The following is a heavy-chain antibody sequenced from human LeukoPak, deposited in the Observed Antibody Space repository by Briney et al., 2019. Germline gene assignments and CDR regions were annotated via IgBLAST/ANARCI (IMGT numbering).Heavy chain of an antibody. J-gene: IGHJ6*02. Sequence: GGSLRLSCAASGFTFSSYEMNWVRQAPGKGLEWVSYISSSGSTIYYADSVKGRFTISRDNAKNSLYLQMNSLRAEDTAVYYWARGSTRVWYYGMDVWGQGTTVTVSS. CDR1: GFTFSSYE. CDR2: ISSSGSTI. V-gene: IGHV3-48*03. CDR3: ARGSTRVWYYGMDV. D-gene: IGHD2-2*01.